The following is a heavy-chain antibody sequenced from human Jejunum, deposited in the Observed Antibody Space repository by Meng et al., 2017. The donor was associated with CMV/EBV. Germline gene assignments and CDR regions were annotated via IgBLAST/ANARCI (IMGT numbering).Heavy chain of an antibody. J-gene: IGHJ4*02. V-gene: IGHV3-74*01. CDR3: AGGDSGYVLN. D-gene: IGHD3-22*01. Sequence: LSCAASGFTFSSSWMHWVRQAPGEGLVWVSRVNTDGSYTTYADSVKGRFTISRDNAKNTLYLQMSSLRPEDTAVYYCAGGDSGYVLNWGQGTLVTVSS. CDR2: VNTDGSYT. CDR1: GFTFSSSW.